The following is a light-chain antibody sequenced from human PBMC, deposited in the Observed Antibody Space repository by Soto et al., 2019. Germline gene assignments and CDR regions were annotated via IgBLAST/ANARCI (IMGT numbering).Light chain of an antibody. CDR3: QQYGYSCT. Sequence: DIQMTQSPSTLSASVGDRVTITCRASQFIGRSLAWYQQKPGKAPKVLIYQASSLDTGVPSRFSGSGSGTESTLTINILQPDDFATYYCQQYGYSCTCGQGAKVDIK. V-gene: IGKV1-5*03. CDR1: QFIGRS. CDR2: QAS. J-gene: IGKJ1*01.